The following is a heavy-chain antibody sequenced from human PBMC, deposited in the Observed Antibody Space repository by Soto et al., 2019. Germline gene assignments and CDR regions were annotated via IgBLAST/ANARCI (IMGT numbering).Heavy chain of an antibody. Sequence: ETLRLSCAASGFTFSSYAMSWVRQAPGKGLEWVSAISGSGGSTYYADSVKGRFTISRDNSKNTLYLQMNSLRAEDTAVYYCAKGSTGDIVLMVYGIWGQGTMVTVSS. D-gene: IGHD2-8*01. V-gene: IGHV3-23*01. CDR1: GFTFSSYA. CDR3: AKGSTGDIVLMVYGI. J-gene: IGHJ3*02. CDR2: ISGSGGST.